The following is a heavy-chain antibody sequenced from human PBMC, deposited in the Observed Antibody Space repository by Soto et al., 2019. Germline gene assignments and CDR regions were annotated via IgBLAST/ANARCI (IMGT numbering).Heavy chain of an antibody. J-gene: IGHJ5*02. CDR3: ARDLGYYDSSGYPGWFDP. V-gene: IGHV4-59*01. CDR2: IYYSGST. Sequence: QVQLQESGPGLVKPSETLSLTCTVSGGSISSYYWSWIRQPPGKGLEWIGYIYYSGSTNYNPSLKSRVTISVDTSKHQFSLKLSSVTAADTAVYYCARDLGYYDSSGYPGWFDPWGQGTLVTVSS. D-gene: IGHD3-22*01. CDR1: GGSISSYY.